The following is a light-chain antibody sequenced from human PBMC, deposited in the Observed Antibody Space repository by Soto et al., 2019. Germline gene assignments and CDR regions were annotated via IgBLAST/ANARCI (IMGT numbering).Light chain of an antibody. J-gene: IGKJ1*01. Sequence: DIQMTQSPSSLSASVGDRVTITCRTSHSFSSSLNWYQQKPGKAPKLLIYAASSLESGVPSRFSGSRSGTDFTLTISSLQPEDFATYYCQQSYSTPWTFGQGTKVEIK. CDR2: AAS. CDR3: QQSYSTPWT. V-gene: IGKV1-39*01. CDR1: HSFSSS.